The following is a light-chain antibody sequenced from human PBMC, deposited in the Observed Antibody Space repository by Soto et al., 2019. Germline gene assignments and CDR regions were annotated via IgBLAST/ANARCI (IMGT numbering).Light chain of an antibody. CDR2: EVS. CDR1: SSDVGGYNY. J-gene: IGLJ3*02. CDR3: SSYTSSSTPGV. V-gene: IGLV2-14*01. Sequence: QSALTQPASVSGSPGQSITISCTGTSSDVGGYNYVSWYQQHPGKAPKLMIYEVSNRPSGVSNRFSGSKSGNTASLTISGLQAEYEADYYCSSYTSSSTPGVFGGGTKLTVL.